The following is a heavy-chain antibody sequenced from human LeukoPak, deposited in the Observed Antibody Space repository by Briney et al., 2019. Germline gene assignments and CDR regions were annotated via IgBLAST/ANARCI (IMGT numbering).Heavy chain of an antibody. Sequence: GGSLRLSCAASGFTFSSYSMNWVRQAPGKGLEWVSSISSSSSYIYYADSVKGRFTISRDNAKNSLYLQMNSLRAEDTAVYYCARDRGEYSYGAPEYYFDYWGQGTLVTVSS. CDR2: ISSSSSYI. J-gene: IGHJ4*02. D-gene: IGHD5-18*01. CDR1: GFTFSSYS. V-gene: IGHV3-21*01. CDR3: ARDRGEYSYGAPEYYFDY.